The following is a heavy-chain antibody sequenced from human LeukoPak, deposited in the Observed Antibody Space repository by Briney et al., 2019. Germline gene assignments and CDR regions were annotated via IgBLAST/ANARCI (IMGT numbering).Heavy chain of an antibody. CDR2: INWNGGST. CDR1: GFTFDDYG. D-gene: IGHD6-19*01. CDR3: ARVSVAGYFDY. J-gene: IGHJ4*02. V-gene: IGHV3-20*04. Sequence: GGSLRLSCAASGFTFDDYGMSWVRQAPGKGLEWVSGINWNGGSTGYADSVKGRFTISRDNAKNSLYLQMNSLRAEDTALYYSARVSVAGYFDYWGQGTLVTVSS.